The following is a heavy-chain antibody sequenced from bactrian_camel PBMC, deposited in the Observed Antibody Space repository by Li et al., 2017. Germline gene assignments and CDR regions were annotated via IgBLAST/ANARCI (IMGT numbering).Heavy chain of an antibody. D-gene: IGHD1*01. CDR2: IDTDGTT. V-gene: IGHV3S26*01. Sequence: VQLVESGGGSVQAGGSLRLSCAVSGYTYSGGYCMGWFRQAPGKEREGVAAIDTDGTTSYADSVKGRFTISHARTRNTLHLQMSDLKPEDADIYTCAASTRNQCELIPRESKIYAYYGQGTQVTVS. CDR1: GYTYSGGYC. J-gene: IGHJ4*01.